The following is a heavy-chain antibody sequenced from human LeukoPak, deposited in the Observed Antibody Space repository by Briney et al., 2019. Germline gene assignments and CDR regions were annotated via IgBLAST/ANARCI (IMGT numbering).Heavy chain of an antibody. D-gene: IGHD3-10*01. CDR3: ARVLRQLWFGELLPYFDY. V-gene: IGHV3-7*01. CDR2: IKPDGSEK. Sequence: GGSLRLSCAAPGFIFSGYWMSWVRQAPGKGLEWVANIKPDGSEKYYVDSVKGRFTISRDNAKNSLYLQMNSLSAEDTAVYYCARVLRQLWFGELLPYFDYWGQGTLVTVSS. J-gene: IGHJ4*02. CDR1: GFIFSGYW.